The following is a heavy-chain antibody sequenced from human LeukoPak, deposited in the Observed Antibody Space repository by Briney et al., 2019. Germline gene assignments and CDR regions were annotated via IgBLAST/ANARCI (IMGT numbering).Heavy chain of an antibody. Sequence: PSQTLSLTCTVSGGSISSGGYYWSWIRQHPGKGLEWIGYIYYSGSTYYNPSLKGRVTMSVDTSKNQFSLKLSSVTAADTAVYYCARSLGGIAVAGSNWFDPWGQGTLVTVSS. J-gene: IGHJ5*02. CDR1: GGSISSGGYY. V-gene: IGHV4-31*03. CDR3: ARSLGGIAVAGSNWFDP. CDR2: IYYSGST. D-gene: IGHD6-19*01.